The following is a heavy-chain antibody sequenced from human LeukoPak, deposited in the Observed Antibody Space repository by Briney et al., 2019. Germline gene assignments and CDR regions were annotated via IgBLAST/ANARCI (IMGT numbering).Heavy chain of an antibody. CDR3: AREVLSMVRGVIPKEAWGWFDP. CDR2: IYTSGST. CDR1: GGSISSYY. Sequence: SETLSLTCTVSGGSISSYYWTWIRQPAGKGLEWIGRIYTSGSTNYNPSLKSRVTISVATSKNQFSLKLRSVTAADTAVYYCAREVLSMVRGVIPKEAWGWFDPWGQGTLVTVSS. V-gene: IGHV4-4*07. D-gene: IGHD3-10*01. J-gene: IGHJ5*02.